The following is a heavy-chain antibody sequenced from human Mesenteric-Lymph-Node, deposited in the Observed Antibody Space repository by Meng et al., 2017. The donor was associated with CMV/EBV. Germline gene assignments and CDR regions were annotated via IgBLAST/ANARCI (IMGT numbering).Heavy chain of an antibody. Sequence: GGSLRLSCAASGFTFDDYAMHWVRQPPGKGLEWVSFISWDGVSTYYADSVKGRFTSSRDNSKNSLYLQMNSLRAEDTALYYCAKDTGGSSWYGYFDYWGQGTVVTVSS. CDR3: AKDTGGSSWYGYFDY. CDR1: GFTFDDYA. V-gene: IGHV3-43D*03. J-gene: IGHJ4*02. D-gene: IGHD6-13*01. CDR2: ISWDGVST.